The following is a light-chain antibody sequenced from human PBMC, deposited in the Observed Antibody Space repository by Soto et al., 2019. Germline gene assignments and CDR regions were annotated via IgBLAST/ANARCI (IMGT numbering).Light chain of an antibody. CDR3: LHHNSYSWT. Sequence: DIQMTQSASSQSASVGDRITITCLASQGIRNDLGWYQQKPGKAPKRLIYAASSLQSGVPSRFSGSGFGTEFTITIRSLQPEDFATYYCLHHNSYSWTFGQGTKVDIK. J-gene: IGKJ1*01. CDR1: QGIRND. CDR2: AAS. V-gene: IGKV1-17*01.